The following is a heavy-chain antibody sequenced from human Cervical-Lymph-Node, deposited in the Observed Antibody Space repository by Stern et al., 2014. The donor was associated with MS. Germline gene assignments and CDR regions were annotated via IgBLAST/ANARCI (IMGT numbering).Heavy chain of an antibody. CDR2: ICSGGSYA. CDR3: ARDASCGRYSRSSNDCWFDP. D-gene: IGHD6-13*01. CDR1: GFTFSDYY. V-gene: IGHV3-11*06. Sequence: VQLVESGGGVVKPGGSLRLSCAASGFTFSDYYMNWIRQAPGKGLEWVSYICSGGSYANYADSVKGRYTSSRDNAKNSLYLQKNSLRAEDTGVYYGARDASCGRYSRSSNDCWFDPWGQGTLVTVSS. J-gene: IGHJ5*02.